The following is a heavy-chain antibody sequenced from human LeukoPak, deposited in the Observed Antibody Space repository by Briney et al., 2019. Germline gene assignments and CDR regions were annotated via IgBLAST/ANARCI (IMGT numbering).Heavy chain of an antibody. J-gene: IGHJ5*02. V-gene: IGHV1-8*01. CDR1: GYTFTSYD. Sequence: ASVKVSCKASGYTFTSYDINWVRQATGQGLEWMGWMNPNNGNTGYAQKFQGRVTMTRNTSISTAYMELSSLRAEDTAVYYCARDNSVRDEAWWFNPWGQGTLVTVSS. D-gene: IGHD5-24*01. CDR2: MNPNNGNT. CDR3: ARDNSVRDEAWWFNP.